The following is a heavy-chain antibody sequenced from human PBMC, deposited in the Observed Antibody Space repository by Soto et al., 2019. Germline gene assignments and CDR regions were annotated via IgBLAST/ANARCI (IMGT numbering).Heavy chain of an antibody. Sequence: SETLSLTCAVSGVSISSGGYSWSWIRQPPGKGLEWIGYIYHSGSTYYNPSLKSRVTISVDRSKNQFSLKLSSVTAADTAVYYCARVPSPWGQGPLVTVSS. J-gene: IGHJ5*02. CDR2: IYHSGST. V-gene: IGHV4-30-2*01. CDR3: ARVPSP. CDR1: GVSISSGGYS.